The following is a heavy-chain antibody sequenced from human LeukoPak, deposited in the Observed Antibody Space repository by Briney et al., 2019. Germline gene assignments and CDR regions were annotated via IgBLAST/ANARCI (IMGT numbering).Heavy chain of an antibody. CDR3: ARDMRHYRYYESDEYYFNFEY. Sequence: ASVRVSCKASGYIFTSYGLSWVRQAPGQGLEWMGWISANNGHTHYAQKFQGRLTITRDMSTRTVDMELRSLRSDDTAVYYCARDMRHYRYYESDEYYFNFEYWGQGTLVSVSS. J-gene: IGHJ4*02. V-gene: IGHV1-18*01. CDR1: GYIFTSYG. D-gene: IGHD3-22*01. CDR2: ISANNGHT.